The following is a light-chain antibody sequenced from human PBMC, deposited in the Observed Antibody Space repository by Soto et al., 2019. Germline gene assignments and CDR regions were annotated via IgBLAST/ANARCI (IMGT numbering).Light chain of an antibody. CDR3: QQYNSYSPWT. J-gene: IGKJ1*01. Sequence: IQMTQSPSTLSASVGDRVTITCRASQSISSWLAWYQQKPGKAPKLLIYKASSLESGVPSRFSGSGSGTEFTLTISSLQPDDFATYYCQQYNSYSPWTFGQGTKVDLK. CDR1: QSISSW. V-gene: IGKV1-5*03. CDR2: KAS.